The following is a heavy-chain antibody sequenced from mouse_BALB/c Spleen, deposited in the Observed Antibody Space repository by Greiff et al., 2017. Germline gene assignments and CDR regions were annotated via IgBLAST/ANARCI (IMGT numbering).Heavy chain of an antibody. CDR3: ARLAYVARFDY. J-gene: IGHJ2*01. Sequence: QVQLQQSGAELMKPGASVKISCKATGYTFSSYWIEWVKQRPGHGLEWIGEILPGSGSTNYNEKFKGKATFTADTSSNTAYMQLSSLTSEDSAVYYCARLAYVARFDYWGQGTTLTVSS. CDR1: GYTFSSYW. D-gene: IGHD2-12*01. V-gene: IGHV1-9*01. CDR2: ILPGSGST.